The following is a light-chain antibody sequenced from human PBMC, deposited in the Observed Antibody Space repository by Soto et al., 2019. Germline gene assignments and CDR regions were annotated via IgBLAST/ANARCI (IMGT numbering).Light chain of an antibody. CDR3: QQSHDWLT. CDR2: DAS. J-gene: IGKJ4*01. CDR1: QSVSTY. V-gene: IGKV3-11*01. Sequence: EIVLTQSPATLALSPGERATLSCRASQSVSTYLAGYQQKAGQAPKLLIYDASNRATGIPARFSGSGSGTDFTLTISSLQPEDFAVYYCQQSHDWLTFGGGTKVEI.